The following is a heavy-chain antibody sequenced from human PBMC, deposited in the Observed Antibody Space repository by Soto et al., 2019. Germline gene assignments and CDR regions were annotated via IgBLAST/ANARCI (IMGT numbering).Heavy chain of an antibody. J-gene: IGHJ5*02. CDR2: ISGSGGST. V-gene: IGHV3-23*01. CDR3: ENTKSDLRAPFDP. D-gene: IGHD3-10*01. Sequence: GSLRLSWAHPGRTCSRYAMSWVRQSPGQGLEWVSDISGSGGSTYYADSVKGRFTISRDNSKNTLYLQMHSLRAEDTAVYYCENTKSDLRAPFDPWGQATLVTVSS. CDR1: GRTCSRYA.